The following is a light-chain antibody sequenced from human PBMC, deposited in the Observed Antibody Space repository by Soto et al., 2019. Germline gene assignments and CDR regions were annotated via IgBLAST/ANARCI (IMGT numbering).Light chain of an antibody. V-gene: IGKV3-15*01. CDR3: QQYDSWPRT. CDR2: GAS. CDR1: QSVKSN. Sequence: EIVLTQSPATRSVSPVEGATLSCRASQSVKSNLAWYQQRTGQAPRLLIYGASTGATGIPGRFSGSGSGTDFTLTISSLQSEDFAVYYCQQYDSWPRTFGQGTKVDIK. J-gene: IGKJ1*01.